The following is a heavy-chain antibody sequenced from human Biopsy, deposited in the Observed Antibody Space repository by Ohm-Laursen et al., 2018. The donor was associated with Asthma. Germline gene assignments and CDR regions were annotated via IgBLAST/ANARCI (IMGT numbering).Heavy chain of an antibody. Sequence: GTLSLTCSVSGGSISNYYWSWLQQPPGKGLEWIGYIYYSGSTNYNPSLKSRVTISVDTSKNQFSLKLSSVTAADTAVYYCARGPLTTVTTSRFDPWGQGTLVTVSS. V-gene: IGHV4-59*01. D-gene: IGHD4-17*01. CDR2: IYYSGST. J-gene: IGHJ5*02. CDR1: GGSISNYY. CDR3: ARGPLTTVTTSRFDP.